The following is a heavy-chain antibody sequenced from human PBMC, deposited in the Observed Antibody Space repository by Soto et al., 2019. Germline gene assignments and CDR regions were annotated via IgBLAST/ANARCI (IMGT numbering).Heavy chain of an antibody. D-gene: IGHD2-8*01. CDR2: ISAYNGNT. V-gene: IGHV1-18*01. Sequence: GASVKVSCKASGYTFTSYGISWVRQAPGQGLEWMGWISAYNGNTNYAQKLQGRVTMTTDTSTSTAYMELRSLRSDDTAVYYCARVPGPILMVYAGLWFDPWGQGTLVTVSS. J-gene: IGHJ5*02. CDR3: ARVPGPILMVYAGLWFDP. CDR1: GYTFTSYG.